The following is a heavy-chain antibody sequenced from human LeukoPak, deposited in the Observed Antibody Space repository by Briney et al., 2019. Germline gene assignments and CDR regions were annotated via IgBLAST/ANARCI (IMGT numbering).Heavy chain of an antibody. D-gene: IGHD2-15*01. J-gene: IGHJ4*02. CDR1: VGSLSSSSYY. V-gene: IGHV4-39*01. Sequence: PSETLSLTCTVSVGSLSSSSYYWGWIRQPPGKGLEWIGSIYYSGSTYYNPSLKGRVTISVDTSKNQFSLKLSSVTAADTAVYYCARGDCSGGSCYLFDYWGQGALVTVSS. CDR3: ARGDCSGGSCYLFDY. CDR2: IYYSGST.